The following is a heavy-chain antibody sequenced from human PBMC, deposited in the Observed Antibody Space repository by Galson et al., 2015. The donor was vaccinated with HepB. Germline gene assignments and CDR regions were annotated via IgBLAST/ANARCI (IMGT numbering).Heavy chain of an antibody. D-gene: IGHD6-19*01. CDR1: GGSISSYY. CDR2: IYYSGST. CDR3: ARDRYPGSGWYGY. V-gene: IGHV4-59*01. J-gene: IGHJ4*02. Sequence: SETLSLTCTVSGGSISSYYWSWIRQPPGKGLEWIGYIYYSGSTNYNPSLKSRVTISVDTSKNQFSLKLSSVTAADTAVYYCARDRYPGSGWYGYWGQGTLVTVSS.